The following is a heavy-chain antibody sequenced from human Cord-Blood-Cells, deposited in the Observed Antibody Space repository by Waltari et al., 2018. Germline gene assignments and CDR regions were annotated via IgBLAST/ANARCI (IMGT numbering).Heavy chain of an antibody. CDR2: INHSGST. Sequence: QVQLQQWGAGLVKPSETLSLTCAVYGGSFMGYYGSLIRQPPGKGLEWIGEINHSGSTNYNPSLKSRVTISVDTSKNQFSLKLSSVTAADTAVYYCARGRDSSGYYDYWGQGTLVTVSS. D-gene: IGHD3-22*01. J-gene: IGHJ4*02. V-gene: IGHV4-34*01. CDR1: GGSFMGYY. CDR3: ARGRDSSGYYDY.